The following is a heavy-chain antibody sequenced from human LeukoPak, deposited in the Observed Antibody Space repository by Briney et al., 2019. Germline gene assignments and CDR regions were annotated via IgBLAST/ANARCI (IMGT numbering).Heavy chain of an antibody. J-gene: IGHJ4*02. CDR2: INHSGST. CDR3: ARVKVYCTNGVCYTRFDY. CDR1: GGSFSGHY. D-gene: IGHD2-8*01. Sequence: SETLSLTCAVYGGSFSGHYWSWIRQPPGKGLEWIGEINHSGSTNYNPSLKSRVTISVDTSKNQFSLKLSSVTAADTAVYYCARVKVYCTNGVCYTRFDYWGQGTLVTVSS. V-gene: IGHV4-34*01.